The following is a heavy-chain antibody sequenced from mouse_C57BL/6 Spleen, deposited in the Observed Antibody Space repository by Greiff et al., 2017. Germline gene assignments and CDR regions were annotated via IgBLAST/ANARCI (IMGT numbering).Heavy chain of an antibody. CDR1: GYAFTNYL. Sequence: QVQLQQSGAELVRPGTSVKVSCKASGYAFTNYLIEWVKQRPGQGLEWIGVINPGSGGTNYNEKFKGKATLTADKSSSTAYMQRSSLTSEDSAVYFCARAYYYGSARGYFDVWGTGTTVTVSS. J-gene: IGHJ1*03. V-gene: IGHV1-54*01. D-gene: IGHD1-1*01. CDR2: INPGSGGT. CDR3: ARAYYYGSARGYFDV.